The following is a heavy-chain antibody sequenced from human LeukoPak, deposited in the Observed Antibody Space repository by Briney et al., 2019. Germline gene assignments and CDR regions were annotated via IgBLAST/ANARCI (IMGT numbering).Heavy chain of an antibody. CDR1: NDSINDSY. Sequence: SETLSLTCTVSNDSINDSYWTWIRQPPGKRLEWIGYISNSGTTKYNPSLKSRVTISVDTSNNQISLRLRSVTAADTAVYFCARRGRNFDYWGQGTLVTVSS. CDR2: ISNSGTT. CDR3: ARRGRNFDY. V-gene: IGHV4-59*01. J-gene: IGHJ4*02.